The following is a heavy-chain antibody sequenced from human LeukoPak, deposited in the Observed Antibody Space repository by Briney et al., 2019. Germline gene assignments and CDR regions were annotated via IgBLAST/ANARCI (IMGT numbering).Heavy chain of an antibody. CDR1: GFTFSNYA. Sequence: TGGSLRLSCVASGFTFSNYAMHWVRQAPGKGLEYVSAISGTGGSTYYADSVKGRFTISRDNSKNTLFLQMSSLRPEDTAVYYCVNGGVAVARYWGQGTLVTVSS. J-gene: IGHJ4*02. D-gene: IGHD6-19*01. CDR2: ISGTGGST. V-gene: IGHV3-64D*09. CDR3: VNGGVAVARY.